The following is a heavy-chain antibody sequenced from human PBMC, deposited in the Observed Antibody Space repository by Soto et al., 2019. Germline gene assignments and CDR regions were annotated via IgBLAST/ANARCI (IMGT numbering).Heavy chain of an antibody. V-gene: IGHV4-30-2*01. D-gene: IGHD2-2*01. J-gene: IGHJ5*02. CDR3: ASVPSP. Sequence: QLQLQESGSGLVKPSQTLSLTCAVSGGSISSGGYSWSWIRQPPGKGLEWIGYIYHSGSTYYNPSRXCXXTISVDMSKHQSSLKLSSVPAADTAVYYCASVPSPWGQGTLVTVSS. CDR1: GGSISSGGYS. CDR2: IYHSGST.